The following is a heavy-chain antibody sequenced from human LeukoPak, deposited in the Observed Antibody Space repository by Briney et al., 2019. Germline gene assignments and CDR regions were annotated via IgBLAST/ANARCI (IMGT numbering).Heavy chain of an antibody. V-gene: IGHV3-23*01. CDR1: GGSISSSSYY. J-gene: IGHJ4*02. D-gene: IGHD1-20*01. CDR2: IGGSGDST. Sequence: PSETLSLTCTVSGGSISSSSYYWGWIRQPPGKGLEWVSGIGGSGDSTYYADSVKGRFTISRDNSENTLYLQINSLRAEDTAVYYCAKGPGNWIANFDYWGQGTLVTVSS. CDR3: AKGPGNWIANFDY.